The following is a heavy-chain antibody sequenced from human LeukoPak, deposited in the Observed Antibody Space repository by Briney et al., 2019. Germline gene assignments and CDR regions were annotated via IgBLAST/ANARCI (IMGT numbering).Heavy chain of an antibody. CDR2: ISYDGSNK. J-gene: IGHJ6*02. Sequence: GGSLRLSCAASGFTFSSYAMHWVRQAPGKGLEWVAVISYDGSNKYYADSVKGRFTISRDNSKNTLYLQMNSLRAEDTAVYYCARDRIAAAGTGYYYYGMDVWGQETTVTVSS. CDR1: GFTFSSYA. V-gene: IGHV3-30-3*01. CDR3: ARDRIAAAGTGYYYYGMDV. D-gene: IGHD6-13*01.